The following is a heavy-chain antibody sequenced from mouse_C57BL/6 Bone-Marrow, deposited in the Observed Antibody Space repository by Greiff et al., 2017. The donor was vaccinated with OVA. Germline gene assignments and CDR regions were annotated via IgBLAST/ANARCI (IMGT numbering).Heavy chain of an antibody. CDR1: GFNIKDDY. CDR2: IDPENGDT. J-gene: IGHJ1*03. D-gene: IGHD2-4*01. CDR3: TTCDYDWDWYFDV. Sequence: VQLQQSGAELVRPGASVKLSCTASGFNIKDDYMHWVKQRPEQGLEWIGWIDPENGDTEYASKFQGKATITADTSSNTAYLQLSSLTSEDTAVYYCTTCDYDWDWYFDVWGTGTTVTVSS. V-gene: IGHV14-4*01.